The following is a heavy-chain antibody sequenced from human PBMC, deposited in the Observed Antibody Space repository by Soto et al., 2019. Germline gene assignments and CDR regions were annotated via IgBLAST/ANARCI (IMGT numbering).Heavy chain of an antibody. CDR1: GGTFSSYA. J-gene: IGHJ3*01. CDR3: AILVGPPVAGNSHAFDF. V-gene: IGHV1-69*13. CDR2: IIPIFGTA. Sequence: GASVKVSCKASGGTFSSYAISWVRQAPGQGLEWMGGIIPIFGTANYAQKFQGRVTITADESTSTAYMELSSLRSEDTAVYYCAILVGPPVAGNSHAFDFWGQGTMVTVSS. D-gene: IGHD6-19*01.